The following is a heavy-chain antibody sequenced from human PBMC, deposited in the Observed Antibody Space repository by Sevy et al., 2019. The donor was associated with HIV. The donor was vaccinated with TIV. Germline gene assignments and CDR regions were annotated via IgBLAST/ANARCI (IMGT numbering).Heavy chain of an antibody. CDR2: ISYDGSNK. CDR1: GFTFSSYA. V-gene: IGHV3-30-3*01. D-gene: IGHD3-22*01. Sequence: GGSLRLSCAASGFTFSSYAMHWVRQAPGKGLEWVAVISYDGSNKYYADSVKGRFTISRDNSKNTLYLQMNSLRAEDTAVYYCARMYYDSSGTSYFDYWGQRTLVTVSS. CDR3: ARMYYDSSGTSYFDY. J-gene: IGHJ4*02.